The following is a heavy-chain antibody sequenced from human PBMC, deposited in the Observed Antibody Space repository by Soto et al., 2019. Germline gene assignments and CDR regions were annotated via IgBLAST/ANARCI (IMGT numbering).Heavy chain of an antibody. CDR1: GFTFSSYA. J-gene: IGHJ4*02. D-gene: IGHD2-15*01. V-gene: IGHV3-23*01. Sequence: EVQLLESGGGLVQPGGSLRLSCAASGFTFSSYAMSWVRQAPGKGLGWVSAISGSGGSTYYADSVKGRFTISRDNSKNTLYLQMNSLRAEDTAVYYCAKGFKRSVVAAKDYWGQGTLVTVSS. CDR3: AKGFKRSVVAAKDY. CDR2: ISGSGGST.